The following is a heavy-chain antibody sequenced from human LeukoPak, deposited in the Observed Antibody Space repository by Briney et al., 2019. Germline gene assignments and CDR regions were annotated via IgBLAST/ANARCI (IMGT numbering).Heavy chain of an antibody. CDR3: ARDRRDSGWFDP. CDR1: GGSFSGYY. V-gene: IGHV4-34*01. CDR2: INHSGST. D-gene: IGHD1-26*01. Sequence: SETLSLTCAVYGGSFSGYYWSWIRQPPGKGLEWIGEINHSGSTNYNPSLKSRVTISVDTSKNQSSLKLSSVTAADTAVYYCARDRRDSGWFDPWGQGTLVTVSS. J-gene: IGHJ5*02.